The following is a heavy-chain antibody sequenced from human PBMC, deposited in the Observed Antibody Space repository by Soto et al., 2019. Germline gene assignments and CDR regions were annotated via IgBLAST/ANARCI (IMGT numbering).Heavy chain of an antibody. Sequence: SGPTLVNPTETLTLTCTVSGFSLSNTRMGVSWVRQPPGKALEWLAHIFSSDDKSYSTSLRSRLTISKGTSKSQVVLTMTNMDPVDTATYYCARTEKAFEVVSYHYFGMDVWGQGTTVTVSS. D-gene: IGHD3-3*01. CDR2: IFSSDDK. J-gene: IGHJ6*02. CDR3: ARTEKAFEVVSYHYFGMDV. V-gene: IGHV2-26*01. CDR1: GFSLSNTRMG.